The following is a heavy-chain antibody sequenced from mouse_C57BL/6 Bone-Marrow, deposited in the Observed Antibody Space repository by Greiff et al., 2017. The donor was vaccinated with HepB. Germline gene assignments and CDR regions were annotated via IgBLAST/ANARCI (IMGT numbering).Heavy chain of an antibody. CDR1: GFTFSSYG. CDR3: ARHVYYSNYEAFFDY. V-gene: IGHV5-6*02. CDR2: ISSGGSYT. J-gene: IGHJ2*01. Sequence: EVKLVESGGDLVKPGGSLKLSCAASGFTFSSYGMSWVRQTPDKRLEWVATISSGGSYTYYPDSVKGRFTISRDNAKNTLYLQMSSLKSEDTAMYYCARHVYYSNYEAFFDYWGQGTTLTVSS. D-gene: IGHD2-5*01.